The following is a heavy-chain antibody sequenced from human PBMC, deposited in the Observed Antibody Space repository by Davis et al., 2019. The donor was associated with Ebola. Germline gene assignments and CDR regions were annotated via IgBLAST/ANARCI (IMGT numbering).Heavy chain of an antibody. CDR2: IYSGGST. CDR3: ARDVDTAMGYYYYYGMDV. CDR1: GFTVSSNY. V-gene: IGHV3-66*02. Sequence: PGGSLRLSCAASGFTVSSNYMSWVRQAPGKGLEWVSVIYSGGSTYYADSVKGRFTISRDNSKNTLYLQMNSLRAEDTAVYYCARDVDTAMGYYYYYGMDVWGQGTTVTVSS. J-gene: IGHJ6*02. D-gene: IGHD5-18*01.